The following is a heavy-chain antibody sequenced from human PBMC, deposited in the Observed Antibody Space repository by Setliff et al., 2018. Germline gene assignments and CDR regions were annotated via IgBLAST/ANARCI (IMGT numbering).Heavy chain of an antibody. CDR3: AKDRVNDGFWDFDS. CDR1: GFTFKDYS. Sequence: GESLKISCAASGFTFKDYSMVWVRQLPGKGLEWVAGVIQGGSGVYADSVKGRFTVCRDNSKNSCFLEMNNLRVEDTATYYCAKDRVNDGFWDFDSWGQGIVVTVSS. V-gene: IGHV3-23*01. CDR2: VIQGGSG. D-gene: IGHD2-21*01. J-gene: IGHJ4*02.